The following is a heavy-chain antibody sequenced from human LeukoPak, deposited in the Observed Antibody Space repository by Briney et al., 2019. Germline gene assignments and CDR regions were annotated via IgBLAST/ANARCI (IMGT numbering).Heavy chain of an antibody. CDR2: ISSSSSYI. CDR3: ARARKVVVVACWGAPDY. CDR1: GFTFSSYS. D-gene: IGHD2-15*01. Sequence: PGGSLRLSCAASGFTFSSYSMNWVRQAPGKGLEWVSSISSSSSYIYYADSVKGRFTISRDNAKNSLYLQMNSLRGEDTAVYYCARARKVVVVACWGAPDYWGQGTLVTVSS. V-gene: IGHV3-21*01. J-gene: IGHJ4*02.